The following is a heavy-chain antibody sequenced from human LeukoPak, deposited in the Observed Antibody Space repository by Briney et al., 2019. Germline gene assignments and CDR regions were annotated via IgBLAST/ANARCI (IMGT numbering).Heavy chain of an antibody. D-gene: IGHD2-21*02. CDR1: GYTFTSYY. V-gene: IGHV1-46*01. Sequence: ASVKVSCKASGYTFTSYYMHWVRQAPGQGLEWMGIINPSGGSTSYAQKFQGRVTMTRDTSTSTVYMELGSLRSEDTAVYYCARERERLAYCGGDCYSHFDYWGQGTLVTVSS. J-gene: IGHJ4*02. CDR3: ARERERLAYCGGDCYSHFDY. CDR2: INPSGGST.